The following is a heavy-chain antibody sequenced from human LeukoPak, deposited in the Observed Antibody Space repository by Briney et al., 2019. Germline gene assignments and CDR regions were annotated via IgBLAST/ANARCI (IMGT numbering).Heavy chain of an antibody. D-gene: IGHD6-13*01. CDR3: ARDYSRRFDY. V-gene: IGHV3-21*01. CDR1: GFTFSSYT. J-gene: IGHJ4*02. Sequence: GGSLRLSCAASGFTFSSYTMSWVRQAPEKRLEWVSYVSSGGNYIYYADSVKGRFTISRDNAKNSLYLQMNSLRAEDTAVYYCARDYSRRFDYWGQGTLVTVSS. CDR2: VSSGGNYI.